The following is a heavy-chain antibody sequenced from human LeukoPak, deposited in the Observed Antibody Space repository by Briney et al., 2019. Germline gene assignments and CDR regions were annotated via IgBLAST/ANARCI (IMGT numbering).Heavy chain of an antibody. CDR3: ARTTVTTFSNDY. V-gene: IGHV4-30-4*01. CDR1: GGSISSGDYY. D-gene: IGHD4-17*01. J-gene: IGHJ4*02. Sequence: SQTLSLTCTVSGGSISSGDYYWSWIRQPPGKGLEWIGYIYYSGSTYYNPSLKSRVTISVDTSKNQFSVTAADTAVYYCARTTVTTFSNDYWGQGTLVTVSS. CDR2: IYYSGST.